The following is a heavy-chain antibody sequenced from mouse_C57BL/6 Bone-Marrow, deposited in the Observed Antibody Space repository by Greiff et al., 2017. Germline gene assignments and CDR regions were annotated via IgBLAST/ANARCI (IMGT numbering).Heavy chain of an antibody. CDR3: AKTAQVDFDY. Sequence: QVQLQQPGAELVMPGASVKLSCKASGYTFTSYWMHWVKQRPGQGLEWIGEIDPSDSYTNYNQKFKGKSTLTVDKSSSTAYMQLSSLTSEDSAVYYCAKTAQVDFDYWGQGTTLTGSS. V-gene: IGHV1-69*01. J-gene: IGHJ2*01. CDR1: GYTFTSYW. CDR2: IDPSDSYT. D-gene: IGHD3-2*02.